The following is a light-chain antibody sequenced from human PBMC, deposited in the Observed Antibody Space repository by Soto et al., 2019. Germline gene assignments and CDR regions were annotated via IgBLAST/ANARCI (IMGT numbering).Light chain of an antibody. J-gene: IGKJ4*01. CDR1: QDISNY. Sequence: DIQMTQSPSSLSASVGDRVTITCQASQDISNYLKWYQQKPGKAPKLLIYDASNLETGVPSRFSGSGSGTDFTFTISSLLPEDIATYYCQQYDNLPLTVGGGTKVEIK. CDR3: QQYDNLPLT. CDR2: DAS. V-gene: IGKV1-33*01.